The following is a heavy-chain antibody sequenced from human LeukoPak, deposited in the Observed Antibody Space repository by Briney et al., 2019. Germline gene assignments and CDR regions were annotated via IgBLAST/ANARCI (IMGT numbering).Heavy chain of an antibody. V-gene: IGHV3-21*01. CDR2: ISSSSSYI. D-gene: IGHD3-3*01. CDR1: GFTFSSYS. J-gene: IGHJ4*02. CDR3: ARDPLTEDFWSGYYLDY. Sequence: PGGSLRLSCAASGFTFSSYSMNWVRQAPGKGLEWVSSISSSSSYIYYADSVKGRFTISRDNAKNSLYLQMNSLRAEDTAVYYCARDPLTEDFWSGYYLDYWGQGTLVTVSS.